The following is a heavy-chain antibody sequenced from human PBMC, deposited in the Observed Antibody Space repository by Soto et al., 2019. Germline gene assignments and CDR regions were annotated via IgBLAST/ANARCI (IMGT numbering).Heavy chain of an antibody. CDR1: GFTFSSYG. D-gene: IGHD2-8*01. Sequence: GASLRLSCAASGFTFSSYGMHWVRQAPGKGLEWVAVIWYDGSNKYYADPVKGRFTISRDNSKNTLYLQMNSLRAEDTAVYYCARGYCTNAVCYTDKNHYYYYYGMDVWGQGTTVTVSS. J-gene: IGHJ6*02. V-gene: IGHV3-33*01. CDR3: ARGYCTNAVCYTDKNHYYYYYGMDV. CDR2: IWYDGSNK.